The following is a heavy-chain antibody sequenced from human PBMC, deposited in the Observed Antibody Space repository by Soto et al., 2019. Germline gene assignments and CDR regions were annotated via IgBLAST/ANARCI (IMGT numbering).Heavy chain of an antibody. CDR1: GGTFSSYA. D-gene: IGHD3-16*02. CDR3: AGGLAPLRLGELSFDY. V-gene: IGHV1-69*13. Sequence: SVKVSCKASGGTFSSYAISWVRQAPGQGLEWMGGIIPIFGTANYAQKFQGRVTITADESTSTAYMELSSLRSEDTAVYYCAGGLAPLRLGELSFDYWGQGTMVTVSS. CDR2: IIPIFGTA. J-gene: IGHJ4*02.